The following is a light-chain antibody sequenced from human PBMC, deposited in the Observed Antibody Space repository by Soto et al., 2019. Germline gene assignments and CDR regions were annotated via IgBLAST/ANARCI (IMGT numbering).Light chain of an antibody. J-gene: IGKJ3*01. CDR2: AAS. CDR1: QSISSY. Sequence: DIQMTQSPSSLSASVGDRVTITCRASQSISSYLNWYQQKPGKAPKLLIYAASSLQSGVPSRFSESASGTDFTLNISSLQPEDFATYYFQQSYSTLYTFGPGTKGDIK. V-gene: IGKV1-39*01. CDR3: QQSYSTLYT.